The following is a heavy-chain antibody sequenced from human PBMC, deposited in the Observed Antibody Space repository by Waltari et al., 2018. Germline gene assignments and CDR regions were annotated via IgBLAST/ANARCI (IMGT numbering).Heavy chain of an antibody. V-gene: IGHV4-4*07. CDR1: GGSIRPNY. Sequence: QVQLQESGPGLVKPSETLSLTCTVAGGSIRPNYWSWIRPPAGKGLEWIGRIYTGGITNYNPSLKSRVTMSVETSKNQFSLNLNSVTAADTAVYYCARESGATRFLDYWGQGTLVTVTS. CDR2: IYTGGIT. D-gene: IGHD1-1*01. J-gene: IGHJ4*02. CDR3: ARESGATRFLDY.